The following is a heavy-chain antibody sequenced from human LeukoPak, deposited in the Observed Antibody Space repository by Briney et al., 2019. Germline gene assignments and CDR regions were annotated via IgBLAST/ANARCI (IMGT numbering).Heavy chain of an antibody. CDR1: GGSISSSSYY. J-gene: IGHJ4*02. D-gene: IGHD5-12*01. CDR3: TRDAGYRGYGFDS. CDR2: IYYSGST. Sequence: SETLSLTCTVSGGSISSSSYYWGWIRQPPGKGLEWVGSIYYSGSTYYNPSLKSRVSISVDTSKNQFSLKLSSVTAADTAVYYCTRDAGYRGYGFDSWGQGILVTVSS. V-gene: IGHV4-39*07.